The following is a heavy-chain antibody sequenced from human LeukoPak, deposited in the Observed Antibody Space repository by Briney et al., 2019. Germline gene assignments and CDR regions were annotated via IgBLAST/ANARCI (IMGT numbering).Heavy chain of an antibody. CDR3: AKGFGGNSVFDY. V-gene: IGHV3-23*01. Sequence: GGSLRLSCAASGFTFSSYGMSWVRQAPGKGLEWVSAISGSGGSTYYADSVKGRFTISRDNSKNTLYLQMNSLRAEDTAVYYCAKGFGGNSVFDYWGQGTLVTVSS. CDR1: GFTFSSYG. CDR2: ISGSGGST. D-gene: IGHD4-23*01. J-gene: IGHJ4*02.